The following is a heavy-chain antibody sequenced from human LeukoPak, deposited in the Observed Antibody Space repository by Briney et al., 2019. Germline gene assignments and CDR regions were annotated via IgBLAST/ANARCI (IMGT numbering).Heavy chain of an antibody. CDR2: ISSSSSTI. J-gene: IGHJ4*02. CDR3: ARGGGIAAAGSVDY. CDR1: GFTVSSNY. D-gene: IGHD6-13*01. Sequence: GGSLRLSCAASGFTVSSNYMNWVRQAPGKGLEWVSYISSSSSTIYYADSVKGRFTISRDNAKNSLYLQMNSLRAEDTAVYYCARGGGIAAAGSVDYWGQGTLVTVSS. V-gene: IGHV3-48*01.